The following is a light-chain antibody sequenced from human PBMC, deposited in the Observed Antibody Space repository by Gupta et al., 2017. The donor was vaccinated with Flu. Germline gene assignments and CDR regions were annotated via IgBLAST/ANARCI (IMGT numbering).Light chain of an antibody. CDR2: WAS. CDR3: QQECTSHPMST. J-gene: IGKJ2*01. Sequence: DIVMTQSPDSLAVSLGERATINCKSSQSVLYSSDNKNYLAWYQQKLGQPPKLLIYWASTRESGVTDRFSGSGVGTEVSITISSSHAEDVEVYYCQQECTSHPMSTFGQGTKVEIK. V-gene: IGKV4-1*01. CDR1: QSVLYSSDNKNY.